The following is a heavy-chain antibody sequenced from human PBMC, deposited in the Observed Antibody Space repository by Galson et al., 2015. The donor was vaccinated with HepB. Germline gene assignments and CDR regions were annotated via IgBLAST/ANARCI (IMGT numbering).Heavy chain of an antibody. CDR3: SMGYSYGSQAFEI. Sequence: CAISGDSVSRGNAAWNWIRQSPSRGLEWLGRTYYRSKWYSDYAESVKGRISVNPDSSSNQFPLQLNSVTPEDTAIYYCSMGYSYGSQAFEIWGQGTMVTVSS. J-gene: IGHJ3*02. D-gene: IGHD5-18*01. CDR1: GDSVSRGNAA. V-gene: IGHV6-1*01. CDR2: TYYRSKWYS.